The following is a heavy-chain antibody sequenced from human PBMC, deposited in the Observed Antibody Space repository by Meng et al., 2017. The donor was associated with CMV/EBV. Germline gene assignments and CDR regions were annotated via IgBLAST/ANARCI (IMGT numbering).Heavy chain of an antibody. Sequence: GGSFRGSYWSWFRHPPGKALEWIRQIHHSARTNSNPSLTRPVTISVDTSKNQFSLKLSSVTAADTAVYYCARNYDFWSGYWNWFDPWGQGTLVTVSS. CDR2: IHHSART. J-gene: IGHJ5*02. CDR3: ARNYDFWSGYWNWFDP. V-gene: IGHV4-34*01. D-gene: IGHD3-3*01. CDR1: GGSFRGSY.